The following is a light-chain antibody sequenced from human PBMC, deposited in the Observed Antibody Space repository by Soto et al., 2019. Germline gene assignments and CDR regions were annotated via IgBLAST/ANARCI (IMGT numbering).Light chain of an antibody. CDR1: QSVSSN. CDR2: GAS. CDR3: QHYNNWPFT. V-gene: IGKV3-15*01. J-gene: IGKJ2*01. Sequence: EIVMTQSPATLSVSPGERATLSCRASQSVSSNLAWYQQKPGQAPTLLIYGASARATGIPARFSGSGSGTEFTLTISSLQPEDFAVYYCQHYNNWPFTFGQGTKLESK.